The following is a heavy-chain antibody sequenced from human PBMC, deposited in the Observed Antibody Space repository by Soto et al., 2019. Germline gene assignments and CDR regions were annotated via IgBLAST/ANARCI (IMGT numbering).Heavy chain of an antibody. D-gene: IGHD6-25*01. CDR2: INHDGDTK. J-gene: IGHJ4*02. CDR3: ARSGYDFGYEDY. Sequence: GGSLRLSCAVSGFTFSGFWMTWVRQSPGKGLEWVANINHDGDTKYYVDSVKGRFTISRDNAKSSLYLQMNSLRTEDTAVYYCARSGYDFGYEDYWGQGTLVTVSS. V-gene: IGHV3-7*01. CDR1: GFTFSGFW.